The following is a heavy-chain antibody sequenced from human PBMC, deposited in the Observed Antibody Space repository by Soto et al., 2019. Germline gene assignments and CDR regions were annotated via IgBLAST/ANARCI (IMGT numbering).Heavy chain of an antibody. CDR2: INQSGST. CDR1: GGSFGVYQ. Sequence: SETLSITCAVYGGSFGVYQWSWIRQPPGEGLEWIGEINQSGSTNYNPSLKSRVAISVDTSETQFSLRLNSLTAADTAVYYCARAVPWRKSFDIWGQGTAVTVSS. CDR3: ARAVPWRKSFDI. V-gene: IGHV4-34*01. D-gene: IGHD1-1*01. J-gene: IGHJ3*02.